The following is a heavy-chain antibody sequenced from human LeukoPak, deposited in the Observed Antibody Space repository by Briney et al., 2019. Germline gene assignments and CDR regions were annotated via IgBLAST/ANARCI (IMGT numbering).Heavy chain of an antibody. J-gene: IGHJ4*02. CDR1: GFTFSSYA. CDR2: ISGSGGTT. V-gene: IGHV3-23*01. Sequence: GRSLRLSCAASGFTFSSYAMSWVRQAPGKGLEWVSSISGSGGTTHYADSVRGRFTISRDNSKNTLYLQMNSLRAEDTAIYYCATGYIGAAGLDYWGQGTLVTVSS. CDR3: ATGYIGAAGLDY. D-gene: IGHD6-13*01.